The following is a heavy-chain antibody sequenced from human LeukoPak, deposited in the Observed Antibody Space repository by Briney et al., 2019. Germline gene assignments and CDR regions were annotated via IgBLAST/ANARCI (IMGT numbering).Heavy chain of an antibody. CDR3: VRGYSFGPYGMDV. Sequence: RGSLRLSCSASGFPFSSYAMHWVRQAPGKGLEYVSAISDSGGSTYYADSVKGRFTISRDNSKNTLYLQMSSLRAEDTAVYFCVRGYSFGPYGMDVWGQGTTVTVSS. J-gene: IGHJ6*02. V-gene: IGHV3-64D*09. D-gene: IGHD2-15*01. CDR1: GFPFSSYA. CDR2: ISDSGGST.